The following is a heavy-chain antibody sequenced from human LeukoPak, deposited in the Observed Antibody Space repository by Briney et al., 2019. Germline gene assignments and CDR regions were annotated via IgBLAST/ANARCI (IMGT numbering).Heavy chain of an antibody. CDR2: VHNVGST. CDR3: ARHAEYNSGWHFYLDH. CDR1: GVSTTNGIYY. D-gene: IGHD6-19*01. V-gene: IGHV4-39*01. J-gene: IGHJ4*02. Sequence: SETLSLTCTVSGVSTTNGIYYWVWIRQSPGKGLEWFGSVHNVGSTYYNLSLRSRVTMSIDTSKNEFSLRMNSVTAADTAVYYCARHAEYNSGWHFYLDHWGQGILVTVSS.